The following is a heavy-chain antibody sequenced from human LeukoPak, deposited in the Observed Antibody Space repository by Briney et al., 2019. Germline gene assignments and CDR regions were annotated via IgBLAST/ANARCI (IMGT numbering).Heavy chain of an antibody. J-gene: IGHJ4*02. CDR2: INSDGSTT. Sequence: GSLRLSCAASGFTFISYWMHWVRQAPGKGLVWVSRINSDGSTTSYAASVKGRFTISRDTAKNTLYLQMNSLRAEDTAVYYCTTGSVWFGESPFDYWGQGTLVTVSS. CDR1: GFTFISYW. V-gene: IGHV3-74*01. CDR3: TTGSVWFGESPFDY. D-gene: IGHD3-10*01.